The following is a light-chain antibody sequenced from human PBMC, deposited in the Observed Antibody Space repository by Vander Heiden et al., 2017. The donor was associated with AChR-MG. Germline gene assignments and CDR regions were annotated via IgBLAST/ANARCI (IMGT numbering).Light chain of an antibody. CDR2: DAF. CDR1: QSVGTS. J-gene: IGKJ4*02. CDR3: QQHVDWPRT. V-gene: IGKV3-11*01. Sequence: DIVLTQSPATLSLSAGEGATLSCRASQSVGTSLVWYQQRPGQPPRLLIFDAFRRASGTPGRFSGSGSGTDFTLNINNLEPGDFGTYYCQQHVDWPRTFGRGTKVEVK.